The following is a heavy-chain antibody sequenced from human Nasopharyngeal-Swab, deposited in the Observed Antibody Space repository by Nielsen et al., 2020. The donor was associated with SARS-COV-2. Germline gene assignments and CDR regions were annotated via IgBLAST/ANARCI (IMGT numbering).Heavy chain of an antibody. D-gene: IGHD1-7*01. V-gene: IGHV3-21*01. CDR3: ATGAGTTIYYYYGMDV. CDR2: ISSSSYI. CDR1: GFTFSSYS. Sequence: GGSLRLSCAASGFTFSSYSMNWVRQAPGKGLEWVSSISSSSYIYYADSVKGRFTISRDNAKNSLYLQMNSLRAEDTAVYYCATGAGTTIYYYYGMDVWGQGTTVTVSS. J-gene: IGHJ6*02.